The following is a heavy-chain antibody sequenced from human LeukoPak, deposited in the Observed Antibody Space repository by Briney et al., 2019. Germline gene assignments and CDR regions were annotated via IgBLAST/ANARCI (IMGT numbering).Heavy chain of an antibody. J-gene: IGHJ5*02. CDR3: ATDGLDP. V-gene: IGHV3-30*02. Sequence: GGSLRLSCAASGFTFSSSGMHWVRQAPGKGLEWVSFIRYDEGDKYYADSVKGRFTISRDNSKNTLYLQMNSLRAEDTAVYYCATDGLDPWGQGTLVTVSS. D-gene: IGHD5-24*01. CDR2: IRYDEGDK. CDR1: GFTFSSSG.